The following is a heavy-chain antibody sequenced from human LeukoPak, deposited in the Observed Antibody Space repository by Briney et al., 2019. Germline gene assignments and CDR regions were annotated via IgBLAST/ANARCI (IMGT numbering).Heavy chain of an antibody. V-gene: IGHV3-20*04. CDR1: GFTFDDYA. CDR3: ARGGNPDYDFWSGSREYYYYYMDV. Sequence: PGGSLRLSCAASGFTFDDYAMHWVRQAPGKGLEWVSGINWNGGSTGYADSVKGRFTISRDNAKNSLYLQMNSLRAEDTALYYCARGGNPDYDFWSGSREYYYYYMDVWGKGTTVTVSS. J-gene: IGHJ6*03. CDR2: INWNGGST. D-gene: IGHD3-3*01.